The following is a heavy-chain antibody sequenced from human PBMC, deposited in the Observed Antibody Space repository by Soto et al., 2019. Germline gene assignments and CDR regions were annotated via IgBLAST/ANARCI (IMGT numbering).Heavy chain of an antibody. CDR2: ISSSGGTI. J-gene: IGHJ4*02. Sequence: GGSLRLSCAASGFTFSTYSMNWVRQAPGKGLEWLSYISSSGGTIYYADSVKGRFTVSRDKAKNSLYLQMDSLRDDDTAVYYCARKPVAGFWFDYWGQGTLVTASS. CDR1: GFTFSTYS. D-gene: IGHD2-2*01. CDR3: ARKPVAGFWFDY. V-gene: IGHV3-48*02.